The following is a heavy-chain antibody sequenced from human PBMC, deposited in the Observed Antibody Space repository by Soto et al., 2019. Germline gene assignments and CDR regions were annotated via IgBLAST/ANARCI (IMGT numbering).Heavy chain of an antibody. D-gene: IGHD3-9*01. CDR2: INHSGNN. Sequence: ETLSLTCVVSGGSFSTYHYNWIRQSPGKGLEWIGEINHSGNNNYSPSLKSRVTMSLDTSKNQFSLKLTSVTAADTAAYYCARGGSNDWQVAFDIWGQGTMVTVSS. CDR3: ARGGSNDWQVAFDI. V-gene: IGHV4-34*01. CDR1: GGSFSTYH. J-gene: IGHJ3*02.